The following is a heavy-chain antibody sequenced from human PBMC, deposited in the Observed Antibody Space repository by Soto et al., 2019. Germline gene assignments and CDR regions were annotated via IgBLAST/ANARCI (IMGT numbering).Heavy chain of an antibody. CDR2: ISSSSSYI. CDR1: GFTFSSYS. D-gene: IGHD6-13*01. V-gene: IGHV3-21*01. J-gene: IGHJ4*02. CDR3: ARRVAADGIGIDY. Sequence: EVQLVESGGGLVKPGGSLRLSCAASGFTFSSYSMNWVRQAPGKGLEWVSSISSSSSYIYYADSVKGRFTISRDNAKNSLYLQMNSLRAEDTAVYYCARRVAADGIGIDYWGQGTLVTVSS.